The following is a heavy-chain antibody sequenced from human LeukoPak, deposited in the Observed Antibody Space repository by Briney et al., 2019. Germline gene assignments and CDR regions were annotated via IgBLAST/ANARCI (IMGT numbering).Heavy chain of an antibody. CDR2: ISSSSSYI. J-gene: IGHJ4*02. V-gene: IGHV3-21*01. CDR3: ARDTVAAAGTIDY. Sequence: GGSLRLSCAASGFTFSNAWMSWVRQAPGKGLEWVSSISSSSSYIYYADSVKGRFTISRDNAKNSLYLQMNSLRAEDTAVYYCARDTVAAAGTIDYWGQGTLVTVSS. D-gene: IGHD6-13*01. CDR1: GFTFSNAW.